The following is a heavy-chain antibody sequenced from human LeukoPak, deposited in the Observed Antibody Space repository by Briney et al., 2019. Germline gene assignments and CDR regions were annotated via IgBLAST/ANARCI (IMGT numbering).Heavy chain of an antibody. CDR3: ATLTPYYYDSSGYTHYYYYMDV. CDR2: IIPIFGTA. D-gene: IGHD3-22*01. J-gene: IGHJ6*03. V-gene: IGHV1-69*05. Sequence: SVKVSCKASGGTFSSYAISWVRQAPGQGLEWMGGIIPIFGTANYAQKFQGRVTIPTHESTSTAYMELSSLRSEDTAVYYCATLTPYYYDSSGYTHYYYYMDVWGKGTTVTVSS. CDR1: GGTFSSYA.